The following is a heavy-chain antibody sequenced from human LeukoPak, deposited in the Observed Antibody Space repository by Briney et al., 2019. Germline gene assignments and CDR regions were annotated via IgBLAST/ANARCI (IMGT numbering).Heavy chain of an antibody. CDR2: IYYSGST. CDR3: ASWKNDFWSGYLDY. CDR1: GGSISSYY. Sequence: SETLSLTCTVSGGSISSYYWSWIRQPPGKGLEWIGYIYYSGSTNYNPSLKSRVTISVDTSKNQFSLKLSSVTAADTAVYYCASWKNDFWSGYLDYWGQGTLVTVSS. V-gene: IGHV4-59*01. D-gene: IGHD3-3*01. J-gene: IGHJ4*02.